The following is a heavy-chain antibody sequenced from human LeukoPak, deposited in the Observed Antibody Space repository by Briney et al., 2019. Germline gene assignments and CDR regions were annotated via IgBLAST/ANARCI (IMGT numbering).Heavy chain of an antibody. D-gene: IGHD2-2*01. CDR1: GYTFTNYD. Sequence: ASVRVSCKASGYTFTNYDINWVRQASGQGLEWMGWMDPNSGNTGSAQKLQGRVTMTTDTSTSTAYMELRSLRSDDTAVYYCARESPPSIVVVPAAVDAFDIWGQGTMVTVSS. CDR3: ARESPPSIVVVPAAVDAFDI. J-gene: IGHJ3*02. CDR2: MDPNSGNT. V-gene: IGHV1-8*01.